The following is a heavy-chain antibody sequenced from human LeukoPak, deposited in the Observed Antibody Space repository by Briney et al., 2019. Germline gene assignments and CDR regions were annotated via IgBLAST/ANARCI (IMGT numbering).Heavy chain of an antibody. CDR3: ARHKGGYGDLRYYFDY. J-gene: IGHJ4*02. CDR1: GYSFTNYW. D-gene: IGHD4-17*01. CDR2: IYPGDSDT. V-gene: IGHV5-51*01. Sequence: GESLKISCKGSGYSFTNYWIGWVRQMPGKGLEWMGIIYPGDSDTRYSPSFQGQVTISADKSISAAYLQWSSLKASDTAMYYCARHKGGYGDLRYYFDYWGQGTLVTVSS.